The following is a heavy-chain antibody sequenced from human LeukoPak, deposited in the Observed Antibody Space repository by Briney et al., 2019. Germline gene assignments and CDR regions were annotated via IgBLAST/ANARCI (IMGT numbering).Heavy chain of an antibody. V-gene: IGHV3-11*01. Sequence: PGGSLRPSCVASGTTFSDYYMNWIRQAPGKGLEWVSYISGSGSTKYYADSVRGRFTISGDNAKNSLYLQMNSLRAEDTAVYYCGVSAIFGVVASHYAFDIWGQGTMVTVSS. CDR1: GTTFSDYY. CDR2: ISGSGSTK. D-gene: IGHD3-3*01. J-gene: IGHJ3*02. CDR3: GVSAIFGVVASHYAFDI.